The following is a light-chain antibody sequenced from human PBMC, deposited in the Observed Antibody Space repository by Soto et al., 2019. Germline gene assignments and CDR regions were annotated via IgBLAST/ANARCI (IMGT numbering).Light chain of an antibody. Sequence: EIVLTQSPGTLSLSPGERATLSCRASQSVSSNYLAWYQHKPGQSPRLLISDASIRATGIPDRFSGSGSGTDFTLTINRLEPEDFAVYYCQQFGNSPTTFGQGTRLEIK. J-gene: IGKJ5*01. CDR3: QQFGNSPTT. CDR1: QSVSSNY. V-gene: IGKV3-20*01. CDR2: DAS.